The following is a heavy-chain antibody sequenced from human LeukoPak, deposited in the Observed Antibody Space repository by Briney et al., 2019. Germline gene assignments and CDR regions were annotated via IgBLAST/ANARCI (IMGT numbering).Heavy chain of an antibody. V-gene: IGHV4-34*01. CDR3: ARRWNYGRNYYIDA. Sequence: SETLSLTCAVYGGSFSNYYWSWIRQPPGKGLEWIREINDSGRINYNPSLMSRVTVSVDTSKNQFSLRLTSVTATDTAVYYCARRWNYGRNYYIDAWGNGATVSVSS. CDR2: INDSGRI. CDR1: GGSFSNYY. J-gene: IGHJ6*03. D-gene: IGHD1-7*01.